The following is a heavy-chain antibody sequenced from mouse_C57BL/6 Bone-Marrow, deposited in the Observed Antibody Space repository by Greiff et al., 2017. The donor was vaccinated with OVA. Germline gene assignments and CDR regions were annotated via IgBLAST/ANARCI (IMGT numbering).Heavy chain of an antibody. V-gene: IGHV5-16*01. CDR3: ARGGKLGPLFDY. Sequence: EVMLVESEGGLVQPGSSMKLSCTASGFTFSDYYMAWVRQVPEKGLEWVANINYDGSSTYYLDSLKSRFIISRDNAKNILYLQMSSLKSEDTATYYCARGGKLGPLFDYWGQGTTLTVSS. CDR2: INYDGSST. J-gene: IGHJ2*01. D-gene: IGHD4-1*01. CDR1: GFTFSDYY.